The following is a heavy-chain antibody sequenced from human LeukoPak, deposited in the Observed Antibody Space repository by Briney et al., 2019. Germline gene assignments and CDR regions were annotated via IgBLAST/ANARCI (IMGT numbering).Heavy chain of an antibody. Sequence: ASVKVSCKASGYTFTGYYMHWVRQAPGQGLEWMGWINPNSGGTNYAQKFQGRVTMTRDTSISTAYMELSRLRSDDTAVYYCARDPPCSGSYYGAILDYWGQGTLVTVSS. CDR3: ARDPPCSGSYYGAILDY. V-gene: IGHV1-2*02. D-gene: IGHD1-26*01. J-gene: IGHJ4*02. CDR1: GYTFTGYY. CDR2: INPNSGGT.